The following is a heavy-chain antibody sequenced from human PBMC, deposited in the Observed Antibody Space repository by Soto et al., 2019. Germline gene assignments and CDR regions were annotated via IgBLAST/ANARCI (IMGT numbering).Heavy chain of an antibody. CDR2: IHRDGTT. D-gene: IGHD3-10*01. Sequence: EVQLVESGGGLVQPGGSLRLSCVGSGFTVSTYYMSWVRQAPGKGLEWVSSIHRDGTTYYAGSVKGRFIVSRDSSENTVSLQMNSLTADDAALYFCASDHGWRGWHSWGQGTVVTVSS. CDR3: ASDHGWRGWHS. J-gene: IGHJ4*02. CDR1: GFTVSTYY. V-gene: IGHV3-66*01.